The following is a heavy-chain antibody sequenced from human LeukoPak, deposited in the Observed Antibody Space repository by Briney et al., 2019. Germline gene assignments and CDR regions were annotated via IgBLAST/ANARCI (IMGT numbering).Heavy chain of an antibody. CDR3: ARRAGGVVARYFDY. CDR2: IYYTGSP. J-gene: IGHJ4*02. CDR1: GGSISSSSSY. D-gene: IGHD2-8*02. V-gene: IGHV4-39*01. Sequence: SETLSLTCTVSGGSISSSSSYCGWIRQPPGKGQELIGIIYYTGSPYYNPSLKSRVTISVDSSKNQFSLRLSSVTAADTAVYYCARRAGGVVARYFDYWGQGNLVTVSS.